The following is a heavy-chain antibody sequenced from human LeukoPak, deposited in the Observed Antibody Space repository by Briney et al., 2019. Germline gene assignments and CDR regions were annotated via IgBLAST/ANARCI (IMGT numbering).Heavy chain of an antibody. J-gene: IGHJ4*02. CDR1: GASFNSDDQY. V-gene: IGHV4-31*03. Sequence: SETLSLTCTVSGASFNSDDQYWNWVRQSPGKGLEWIGSIHPSGMLYNDPSLESRVTMSRDTSKNQFSLNLNSVTAADTAVYFCSRGLDSRKLGYWGQGILVTVSS. D-gene: IGHD3-22*01. CDR2: IHPSGML. CDR3: SRGLDSRKLGY.